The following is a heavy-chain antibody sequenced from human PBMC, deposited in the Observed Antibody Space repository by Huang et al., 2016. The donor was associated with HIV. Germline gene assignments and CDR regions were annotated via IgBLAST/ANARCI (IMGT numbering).Heavy chain of an antibody. CDR1: GASINSSSHY. CDR3: AGPKGVPPS. Sequence: QLHLQESGPGLVKPSETLSLTCTVFGASINSSSHYWGWIRQPPGKGLEWIGSVYYSGVTYYNPSLKSRVTIFVDMAKNQFSLNLNSVTAADTAGYYCAGPKGVPPSWGQGTLVTVSS. CDR2: VYYSGVT. D-gene: IGHD3-10*01. J-gene: IGHJ5*02. V-gene: IGHV4-39*01.